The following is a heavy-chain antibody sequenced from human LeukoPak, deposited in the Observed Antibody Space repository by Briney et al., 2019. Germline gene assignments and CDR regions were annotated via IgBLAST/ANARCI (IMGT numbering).Heavy chain of an antibody. CDR2: VSYSGST. CDR3: AALREWFDP. Sequence: PSETLSLTCAVYGGSFSSYYWSWIRQPPGKGLEWIGYVSYSGSTNYNPSLKSRVTISVDTSKNQFSLKLSSVTAADTAVYYCAALREWFDPWGQGTLVTVSS. D-gene: IGHD5-12*01. V-gene: IGHV4-59*01. CDR1: GGSFSSYY. J-gene: IGHJ5*02.